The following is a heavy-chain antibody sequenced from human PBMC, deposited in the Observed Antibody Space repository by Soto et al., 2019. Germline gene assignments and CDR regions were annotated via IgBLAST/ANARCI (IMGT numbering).Heavy chain of an antibody. V-gene: IGHV4-61*08. CDR2: IYYSGNT. CDR1: GGSISSGDYY. J-gene: IGHJ6*02. CDR3: ARDPTCICSGGSCYSCYGMDV. Sequence: SETLSLTCTVSGGSISSGDYYWSWIRQPPGKGLEWIGYIYYSGNTDYNPSLKSRVAMSVDTSKHQFSLKLSSVTAADTAVYYCARDPTCICSGGSCYSCYGMDVWGQGTTVTVSS. D-gene: IGHD2-15*01.